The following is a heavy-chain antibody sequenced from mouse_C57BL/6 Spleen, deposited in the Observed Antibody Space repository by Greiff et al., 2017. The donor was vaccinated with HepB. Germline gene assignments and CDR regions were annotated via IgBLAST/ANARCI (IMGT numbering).Heavy chain of an antibody. V-gene: IGHV1-61*01. CDR3: ARSCAGYSFAMDY. D-gene: IGHD2-3*01. J-gene: IGHJ4*01. CDR1: GYTFTSYW. CDR2: IYPSDSET. Sequence: VQLQQPGAELVRPGSSVKLSCKASGYTFTSYWMDWVKQRPGQGLEWIGNIYPSDSETHYNQKFKDKATLTVDKSSSTAYMQLSSLTSEDSAVYYCARSCAGYSFAMDYWGQGTSVTVSS.